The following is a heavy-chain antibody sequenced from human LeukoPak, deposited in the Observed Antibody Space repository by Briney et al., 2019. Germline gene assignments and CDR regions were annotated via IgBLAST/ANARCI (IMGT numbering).Heavy chain of an antibody. D-gene: IGHD3-22*01. CDR3: ARARIRRITMIVVVKGDAFDI. Sequence: GASVKVSCKASGGTFSSYAISWVRQAPGQGLEWMGWINPNSGGTNYAQKFQGRVTMTRDTSISTAYMELSRLRSDDTAVYYCARARIRRITMIVVVKGDAFDIWGQGTMVTVSS. J-gene: IGHJ3*02. V-gene: IGHV1-2*02. CDR2: INPNSGGT. CDR1: GGTFSSYA.